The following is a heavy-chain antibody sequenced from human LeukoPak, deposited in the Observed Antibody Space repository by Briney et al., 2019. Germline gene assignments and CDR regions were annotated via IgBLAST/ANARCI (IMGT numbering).Heavy chain of an antibody. V-gene: IGHV5-51*01. J-gene: IGHJ4*02. CDR2: IYPGDSDT. CDR1: GYCFTSYW. D-gene: IGHD6-13*01. Sequence: GESLKISCKCSGYCFTSYWIGLVREMPGKGLELRGIIYPGDSDTGYSPSFQGQVTISADKSISTAYLQWSSLKASDSAMYYCARLEAVEQQLVKYYFDYWGQGTLVTVSS. CDR3: ARLEAVEQQLVKYYFDY.